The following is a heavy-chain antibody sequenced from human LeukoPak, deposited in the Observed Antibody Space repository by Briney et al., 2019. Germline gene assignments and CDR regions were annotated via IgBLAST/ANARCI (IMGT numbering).Heavy chain of an antibody. CDR2: IYPSGS. CDR1: GDSIGSNY. Sequence: SETLSLTCTVSGDSIGSNYRRWIRQPAGKGLEGIGRIYPSGSNYHTPLRSRVTISVDKSKHQFSLKLISVTAADTAMYYCAKSSGSYRPWGQGTLVTVSS. D-gene: IGHD1-26*01. V-gene: IGHV4-4*07. J-gene: IGHJ5*02. CDR3: AKSSGSYRP.